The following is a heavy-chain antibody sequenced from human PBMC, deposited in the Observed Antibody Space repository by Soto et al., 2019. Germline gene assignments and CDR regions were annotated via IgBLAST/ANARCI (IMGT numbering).Heavy chain of an antibody. CDR2: INAGNGNT. Sequence: ASAQVSSRASGCSFTSYAIHWMRQAPGQRLEWMGWINAGNGNTKVQQNFHCRVTLTRYPSASTVYMKVSSLRAEDTAVYYCARAAYYDESRGYYPGNYWGPGTLVTVSS. D-gene: IGHD3-22*01. J-gene: IGHJ4*02. V-gene: IGHV1-3*01. CDR3: ARAAYYDESRGYYPGNY. CDR1: GCSFTSYA.